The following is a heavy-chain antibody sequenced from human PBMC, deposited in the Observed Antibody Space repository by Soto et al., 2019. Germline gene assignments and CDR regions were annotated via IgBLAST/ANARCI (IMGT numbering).Heavy chain of an antibody. V-gene: IGHV1-69*01. D-gene: IGHD6-6*01. J-gene: IGHJ4*02. CDR1: GGTFSSYA. CDR3: ARERQLLYSSSSPLDS. CDR2: IIPIFGPA. Sequence: QVQLVQSGAEVKKPGSSVKVSCKASGGTFSSYAISWVRQAPGQGLEWMGGIIPIFGPANYAQKFQGRVTITADESTITAYMELSSLRSEDTAVYYCARERQLLYSSSSPLDSWGQGTLVTVSS.